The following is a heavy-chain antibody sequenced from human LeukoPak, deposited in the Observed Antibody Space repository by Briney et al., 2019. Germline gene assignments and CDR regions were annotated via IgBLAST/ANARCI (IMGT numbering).Heavy chain of an antibody. D-gene: IGHD2-2*01. V-gene: IGHV3-21*01. CDR2: ISSSSSYI. CDR1: GFTFSSYS. Sequence: GGSLRLSCAASGFTFSSYSMNWARQAPGKGLEWVSSISSSSSYIYYADSVKGRFTISRDNAKNSLYLQMNSLRAEDTAVYYCARDQGARVPAALYTLGPLSPIDYWGQGTLVTVSS. J-gene: IGHJ4*02. CDR3: ARDQGARVPAALYTLGPLSPIDY.